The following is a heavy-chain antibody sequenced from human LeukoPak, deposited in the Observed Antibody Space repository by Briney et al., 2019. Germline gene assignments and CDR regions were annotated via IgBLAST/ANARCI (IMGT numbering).Heavy chain of an antibody. CDR3: ARGVRYSGSYRGSYFDY. Sequence: PSETLSLTCTVSGGSISSGSYYWSWIRQPAGKGLEWIGRIYTSGSTNYNPSLKSRVTISVDTSKNQFSLKLSSVTAADTAVYYCARGVRYSGSYRGSYFDYWGQGTLVTVSS. D-gene: IGHD1-26*01. V-gene: IGHV4-61*02. J-gene: IGHJ4*02. CDR2: IYTSGST. CDR1: GGSISSGSYY.